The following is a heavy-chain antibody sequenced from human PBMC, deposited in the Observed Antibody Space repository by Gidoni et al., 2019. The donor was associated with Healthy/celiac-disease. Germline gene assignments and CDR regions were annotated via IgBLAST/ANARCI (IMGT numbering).Heavy chain of an antibody. J-gene: IGHJ4*02. V-gene: IGHV3-48*03. CDR2: IVISGSPI. CDR1: GFTFSNYE. CDR3: GRGWFDF. D-gene: IGHD6-13*01. Sequence: QLVEYGGGLVQPGGSLRLSCEASGFTFSNYEMNLVRQAPWKGLEFIPYIVISGSPIYYADSGMRRFTISRDNAKTYLYLQMNRLRAEDTAVYYCGRGWFDFWGQGTLVTVSS.